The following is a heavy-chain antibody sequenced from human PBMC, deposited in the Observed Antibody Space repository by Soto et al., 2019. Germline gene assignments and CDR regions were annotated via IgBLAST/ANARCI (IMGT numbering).Heavy chain of an antibody. CDR2: TSYTGNT. Sequence: KPRGTLSLTCFVSGGSVTSYHWSWIRQFPGKGLEWIACTSYTGNTNYNPSLQSRDTISLDTSKNQLSLKLTSMTAADTAVYYCARGMTPPGAPAWYYLDSWGQGTLVTVSS. V-gene: IGHV4-59*02. CDR1: GGSVTSYH. J-gene: IGHJ4*02. CDR3: ARGMTPPGAPAWYYLDS. D-gene: IGHD2-8*02.